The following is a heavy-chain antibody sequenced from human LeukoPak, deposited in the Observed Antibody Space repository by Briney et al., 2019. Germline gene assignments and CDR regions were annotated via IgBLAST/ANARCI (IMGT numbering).Heavy chain of an antibody. J-gene: IGHJ4*02. CDR1: GFTFSSYA. Sequence: GGSLRLSCAASGFTFSSYAMSWVRQAPGKGLEWVSAISGSGGSTYYADSVKGRFTISRDNSKNTLYLQMNSLRAEDTAVYYCARHLAGSYYRGIDYWGQGTLVTVSS. CDR3: ARHLAGSYYRGIDY. D-gene: IGHD3-10*01. CDR2: ISGSGGST. V-gene: IGHV3-23*01.